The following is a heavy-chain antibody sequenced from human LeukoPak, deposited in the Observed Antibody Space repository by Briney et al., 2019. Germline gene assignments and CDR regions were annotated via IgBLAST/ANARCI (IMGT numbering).Heavy chain of an antibody. D-gene: IGHD4-11*01. CDR1: GYTFTGYY. CDR3: ASDLMDYSNPMDV. CDR2: INPNSGGT. V-gene: IGHV1-2*02. J-gene: IGHJ6*03. Sequence: ASVKVSCKASGYTFTGYYMDWVRQAPGQGLEWMGWINPNSGGTNYAQKFQGRVTMTRDTSISTAYMELSRLRSDDTAVYYCASDLMDYSNPMDVWGKGTTVTVSS.